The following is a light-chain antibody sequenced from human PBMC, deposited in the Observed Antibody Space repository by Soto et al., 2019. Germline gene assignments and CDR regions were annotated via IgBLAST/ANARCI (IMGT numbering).Light chain of an antibody. CDR2: DAS. V-gene: IGKV3-15*01. CDR1: QSVSSN. J-gene: IGKJ1*01. CDR3: QHYNMLPRT. Sequence: EIVIKQSPATLSASPGERVTLSCRASQSVSSNLVWYHQKPGQAPRLLIYDASTRATGIPARYSGSGSGTEFNFTISSLQSEDFAVYFCQHYNMLPRTFGQGTKVDI.